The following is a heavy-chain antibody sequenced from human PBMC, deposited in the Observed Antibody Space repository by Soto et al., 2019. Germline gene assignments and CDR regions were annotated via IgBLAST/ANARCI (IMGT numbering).Heavy chain of an antibody. CDR1: GGSVSSSSYY. J-gene: IGHJ5*02. CDR3: ARGREDCSSTSCFNWFDP. V-gene: IGHV4-31*03. Sequence: SETLSLTCTVSGGSVSSSSYYWGWVRQPPGKGLEWIGCVYYSGSTYYNPSLKSRVTISVDTSKNQFSLKLSSVTAADTAVYYCARGREDCSSTSCFNWFDPWGQGTLVTVSS. D-gene: IGHD2-2*01. CDR2: VYYSGST.